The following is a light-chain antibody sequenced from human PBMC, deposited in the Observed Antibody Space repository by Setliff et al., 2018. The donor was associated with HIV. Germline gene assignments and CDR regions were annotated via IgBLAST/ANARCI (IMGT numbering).Light chain of an antibody. V-gene: IGLV2-14*03. CDR1: SSDVGAYNY. CDR2: DVS. CDR3: SSYTSNNARV. J-gene: IGLJ1*01. Sequence: QSALTQPASVSGSPGQSITISCTGTSSDVGAYNYVSWYQQYPAKAPKLMIYDVSVRPSGVSTRFSGSKSGNAASLTISGLQAEDEADYYCSSYTSNNARVFGTGTKVTVL.